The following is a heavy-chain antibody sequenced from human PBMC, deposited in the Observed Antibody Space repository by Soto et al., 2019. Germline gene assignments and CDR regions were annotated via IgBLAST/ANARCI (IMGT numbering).Heavy chain of an antibody. J-gene: IGHJ4*02. D-gene: IGHD6-19*01. CDR2: LNPNSGNT. CDR3: ATSGGGWYLY. V-gene: IGHV1-8*01. CDR1: GDTFTSYD. Sequence: ASVKVCCKASGDTFTSYDINWVRQATGQGLEWMGWLNPNSGNTGFAQKFQGRVTLTRNTSVNTAYIELSSLRSDDTAIYYCATSGGGWYLYWGQGTLVTVSS.